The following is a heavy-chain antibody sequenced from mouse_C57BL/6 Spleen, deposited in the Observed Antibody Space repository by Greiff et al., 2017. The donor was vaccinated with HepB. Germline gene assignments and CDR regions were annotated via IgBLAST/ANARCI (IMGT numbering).Heavy chain of an antibody. CDR2: IDPSDSET. CDR1: GYTFTSYW. V-gene: IGHV1-52*01. CDR3: ARFAYDGYLYYFDY. D-gene: IGHD2-3*01. Sequence: QVQLQQPGAELVRPGSSVKLSCKASGYTFTSYWMHWVKQRPIQGLEWIGNIDPSDSETHYNQKFKDKATLTVDKSSSTAYMQLSSLTSEDSAVYYCARFAYDGYLYYFDYWGQGTTLTVSS. J-gene: IGHJ2*01.